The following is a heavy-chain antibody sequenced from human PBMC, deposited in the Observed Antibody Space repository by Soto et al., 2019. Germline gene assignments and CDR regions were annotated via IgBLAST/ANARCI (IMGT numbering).Heavy chain of an antibody. CDR1: GFTFSSYA. Sequence: QVQLVESGGGVVQPGRSLRLSCAASGFTFSSYAMHWVRQAPGKGLVWVAVISDDGSNKYYADSVKGRFTHSRDNSKNTLYLQMNSLRAEDTAVYDCASDGAIWFGESVFDYWGQGTLVTVSS. CDR2: ISDDGSNK. J-gene: IGHJ4*02. CDR3: ASDGAIWFGESVFDY. D-gene: IGHD3-10*01. V-gene: IGHV3-30-3*01.